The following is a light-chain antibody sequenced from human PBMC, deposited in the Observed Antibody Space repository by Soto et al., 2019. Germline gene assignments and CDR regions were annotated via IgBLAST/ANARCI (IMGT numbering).Light chain of an antibody. CDR3: QQRSNWPRT. V-gene: IGKV3-11*01. Sequence: EIVLTQSPATLSLSPGERATLSCSASQSVSSSLAWYQQKPGQAPRLLIYDASNRATDIPARFSGSGSGTDFTLTINSLEPEDFALYYCQQRSNWPRTFGHGTKLEIK. J-gene: IGKJ2*01. CDR2: DAS. CDR1: QSVSSS.